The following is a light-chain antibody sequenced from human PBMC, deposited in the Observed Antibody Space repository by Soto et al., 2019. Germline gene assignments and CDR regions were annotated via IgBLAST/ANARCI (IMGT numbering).Light chain of an antibody. CDR3: MQGLHSPGT. CDR1: QSLLHSDGFNY. Sequence: DIVMTQSPLSLPVTPGEPASISCRSSQSLLHSDGFNYLDWYLQKPGQSPQLLIYLGSNRASGVPDRFSGSGAGTDFTLKIRRVEAEDVEVYYCMQGLHSPGTFGQGTKVEIK. CDR2: LGS. J-gene: IGKJ1*01. V-gene: IGKV2-28*01.